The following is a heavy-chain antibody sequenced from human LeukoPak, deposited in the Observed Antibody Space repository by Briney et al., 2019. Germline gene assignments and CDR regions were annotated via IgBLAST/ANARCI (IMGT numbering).Heavy chain of an antibody. Sequence: SETLSLTCTVSGGSISSYYWSWIRQPPGKGLEWIGYIYYSGSTNYNPSLKSRVTISVDTSKNQFSLKLSSVTAADTAVYYCARRYYDILTGYGLWYFDLWGRGTLVTVSS. D-gene: IGHD3-9*01. J-gene: IGHJ2*01. CDR1: GGSISSYY. V-gene: IGHV4-59*08. CDR3: ARRYYDILTGYGLWYFDL. CDR2: IYYSGST.